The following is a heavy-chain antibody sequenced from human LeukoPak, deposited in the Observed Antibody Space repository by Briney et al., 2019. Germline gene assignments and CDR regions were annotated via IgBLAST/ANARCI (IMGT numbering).Heavy chain of an antibody. Sequence: GASVKVSCKASGYTFTSYDINWVRQATGQGLEWMGWMNPNSGNTGYAQKFQGRVTITRNTSISTAYMELSSLGSEDTAVYYCARVWCSGGSCYSRYFDYWGQGTLVTVSS. CDR2: MNPNSGNT. CDR1: GYTFTSYD. D-gene: IGHD2-15*01. V-gene: IGHV1-8*03. CDR3: ARVWCSGGSCYSRYFDY. J-gene: IGHJ4*02.